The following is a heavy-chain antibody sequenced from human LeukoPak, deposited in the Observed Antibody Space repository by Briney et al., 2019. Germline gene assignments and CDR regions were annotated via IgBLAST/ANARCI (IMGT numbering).Heavy chain of an antibody. Sequence: ASVTVSCKASGYTFTVYYMHWVRQAPGQGLEGMGWINSNSGGTNYAQKFQGRVTMTRDTSISTAYMELSRLRSDDTAVYYCAREAAIAAAVSDYWGQGTLVTVSS. CDR2: INSNSGGT. D-gene: IGHD6-13*01. CDR3: AREAAIAAAVSDY. J-gene: IGHJ4*02. CDR1: GYTFTVYY. V-gene: IGHV1-2*02.